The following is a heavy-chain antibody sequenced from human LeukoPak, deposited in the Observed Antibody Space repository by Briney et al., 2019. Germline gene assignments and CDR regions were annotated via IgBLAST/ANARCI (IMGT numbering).Heavy chain of an antibody. D-gene: IGHD6-13*01. CDR2: IYYSGST. J-gene: IGHJ6*03. CDR3: ARTTEAHSWRTRYYDYYMDV. CDR1: GGSVSNSTYY. V-gene: IGHV4-61*01. Sequence: SETLSLTCTVSGGSVSNSTYYWGWIRQPPGKGLEWIGYIYYSGSTNYNPSLKSRVTISVDTSKNQFSLKLSSVTAADTAVYYCARTTEAHSWRTRYYDYYMDVWGKGTTVTVSS.